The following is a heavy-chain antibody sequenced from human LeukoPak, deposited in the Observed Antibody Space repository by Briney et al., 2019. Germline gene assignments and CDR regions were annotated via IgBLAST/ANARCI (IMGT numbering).Heavy chain of an antibody. CDR2: INPNSGGT. J-gene: IGHJ4*02. D-gene: IGHD2/OR15-2a*01. CDR3: ARDSKGELLSMKPDY. Sequence: GASVKVSCKASGYTFTGYYMHWVRQAPGQGLEWMGWINPNSGGTNYAQKFQGRVTMTRDTSISTAYMELSRLRSDDTAVYYCARDSKGELLSMKPDYWRQATLITVSS. CDR1: GYTFTGYY. V-gene: IGHV1-2*02.